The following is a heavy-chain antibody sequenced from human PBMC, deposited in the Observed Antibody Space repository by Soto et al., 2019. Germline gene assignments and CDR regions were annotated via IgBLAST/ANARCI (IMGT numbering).Heavy chain of an antibody. Sequence: GESLKISCKGSGYSFTSYWISWVRQMPGKGLEWMGRIDPSDSYTNYSPSFQGHVTISADKSIGTAYLQWSSLKASDTAMYYCARRNDFWSGYYYYYGMDVWGQGTTVTVSS. D-gene: IGHD3-3*01. CDR2: IDPSDSYT. J-gene: IGHJ6*02. CDR1: GYSFTSYW. CDR3: ARRNDFWSGYYYYYGMDV. V-gene: IGHV5-10-1*01.